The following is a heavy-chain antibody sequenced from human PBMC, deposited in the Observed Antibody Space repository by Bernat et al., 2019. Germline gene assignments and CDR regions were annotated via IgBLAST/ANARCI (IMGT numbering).Heavy chain of an antibody. CDR2: ISYDGSNK. CDR1: GFTFSSYG. CDR3: AKPTSYYDSSGYYGY. D-gene: IGHD3-22*01. Sequence: QVQLVESGGGVVQPGRSLRLSCVASGFTFSSYGMHWVRQAPGKGLEWVAVISYDGSNKYYADSVKGRFTISRDNSKNTLYLQMNSLGAEDTAVYYCAKPTSYYDSSGYYGYWGQGTLVTVSS. V-gene: IGHV3-30*18. J-gene: IGHJ4*02.